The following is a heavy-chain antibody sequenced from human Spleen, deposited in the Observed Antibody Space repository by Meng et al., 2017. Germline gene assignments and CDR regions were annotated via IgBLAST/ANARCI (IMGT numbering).Heavy chain of an antibody. CDR2: IIPILGIA. Sequence: SVKVSCKASGGTFSSYTISWVRQAPGQGLEWMGRIIPILGIANYAQKFQGRVTITADKSTSTAYMELSSLRSEDTAVYYWAREPQTYYYDSSEGGPLYYFDYWGQGTLVTVSS. CDR3: AREPQTYYYDSSEGGPLYYFDY. J-gene: IGHJ4*02. CDR1: GGTFSSYT. V-gene: IGHV1-69*04. D-gene: IGHD3-22*01.